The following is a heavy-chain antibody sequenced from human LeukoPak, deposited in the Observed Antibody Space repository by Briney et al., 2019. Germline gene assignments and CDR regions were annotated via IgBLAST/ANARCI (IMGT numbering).Heavy chain of an antibody. Sequence: PGGSLRLSCEASGFTFNNYAMHWVRQAPGKGLEWVSGISWNSGSIGYADSVKGRFTISRDNAKNSLYLQMNSLRAEDTAVYYCARVLRYCSGGNCYSGGLGYMDVWGKGTTVTISS. CDR3: ARVLRYCSGGNCYSGGLGYMDV. D-gene: IGHD2-15*01. V-gene: IGHV3-9*01. CDR1: GFTFNNYA. CDR2: ISWNSGSI. J-gene: IGHJ6*03.